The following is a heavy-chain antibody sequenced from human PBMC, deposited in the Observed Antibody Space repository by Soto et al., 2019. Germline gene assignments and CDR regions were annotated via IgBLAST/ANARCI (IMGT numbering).Heavy chain of an antibody. CDR3: ATLQLGREEIFDS. Sequence: EVQLVESGGGLVQPGGSLRLSGAAPGFNFRTYSRNWVRQAPGKGLEWVSYISETSIAIYYRDSVKGRFTISRDNARNTLYLQMNSLRDEDTAVYYCATLQLGREEIFDSWGQGTLVTVSS. V-gene: IGHV3-48*02. J-gene: IGHJ4*02. D-gene: IGHD1-1*01. CDR2: ISETSIAI. CDR1: GFNFRTYS.